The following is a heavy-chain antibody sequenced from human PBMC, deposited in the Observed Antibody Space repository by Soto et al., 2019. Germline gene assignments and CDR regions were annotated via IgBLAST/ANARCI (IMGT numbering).Heavy chain of an antibody. J-gene: IGHJ1*01. D-gene: IGHD3-22*01. Sequence: EVQLLESGGGLVQPGGSLRLSCAASGFTFSSYTLSWVRQAPGKGLEWVSSISTSGDTTSYVDSVKGQFTISRDNSKNTLFLQMNSLRAEDTAVYYCRGVYDSSGVYFHHWGQGTLVTVSS. CDR2: ISTSGDTT. V-gene: IGHV3-23*01. CDR1: GFTFSSYT. CDR3: RGVYDSSGVYFHH.